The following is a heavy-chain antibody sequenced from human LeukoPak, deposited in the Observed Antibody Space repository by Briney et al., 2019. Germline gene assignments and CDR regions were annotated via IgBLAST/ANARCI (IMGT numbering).Heavy chain of an antibody. V-gene: IGHV4-59*01. CDR1: GGSISSYY. D-gene: IGHD4-23*01. CDR3: ARGTTVVTTDY. J-gene: IGHJ4*02. CDR2: IYYSGST. Sequence: SETLSLTCTVSGGSISSYYWSWIRQPPGKGLEWIGYIYYSGSTNYNPSLKSRVTISVDTSKNQFPLKLSSVTAADTAVYYCARGTTVVTTDYWGQGTLVTVSS.